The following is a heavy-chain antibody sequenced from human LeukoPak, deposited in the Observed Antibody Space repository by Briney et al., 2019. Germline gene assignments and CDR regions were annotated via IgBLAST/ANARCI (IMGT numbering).Heavy chain of an antibody. V-gene: IGHV4-34*01. J-gene: IGHJ4*02. D-gene: IGHD2-15*01. Sequence: PSETLSLTCAVYGGSFSGYYWSWIRQPPGKGLEWIGEINLSVSTDYNPSLKSRVTISVDTSKNQFSLKLSSVTAADTAVYYCAREDIVVVVAATGVGSRLDYFDYWGQGTLVTVS. CDR2: INLSVST. CDR1: GGSFSGYY. CDR3: AREDIVVVVAATGVGSRLDYFDY.